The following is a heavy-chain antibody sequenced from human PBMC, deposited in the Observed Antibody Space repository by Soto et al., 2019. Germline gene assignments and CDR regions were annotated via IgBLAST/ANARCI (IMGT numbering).Heavy chain of an antibody. V-gene: IGHV4-30-2*01. Sequence: SETLSLTCAVSGGSISSGGYSWSWIRQPPGKGLEWIGYIYHSGSAYYNPSLKSRVTISVDRSKNQFSLKLSSVTAADMAVYYCARVPDRWGQGTLVTVSS. J-gene: IGHJ5*02. D-gene: IGHD2-2*01. CDR2: IYHSGSA. CDR1: GGSISSGGYS. CDR3: ARVPDR.